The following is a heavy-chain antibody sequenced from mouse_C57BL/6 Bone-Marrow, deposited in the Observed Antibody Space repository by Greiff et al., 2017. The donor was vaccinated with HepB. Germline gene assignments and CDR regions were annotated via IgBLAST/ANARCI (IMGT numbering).Heavy chain of an antibody. CDR3: ARVYYYGSSYYFDY. D-gene: IGHD1-1*01. CDR2: ISYDGSN. J-gene: IGHJ2*01. Sequence: VQLQESGPGLVKPSQSLSLTCSVPGYSITSGYYWNWIRQFPGNKLEWMGYISYDGSNNYNPSLKNRISITRDTSKNQFFLKLNSVTTEDTATYYCARVYYYGSSYYFDYWGQGTTLTVSS. V-gene: IGHV3-6*01. CDR1: GYSITSGYY.